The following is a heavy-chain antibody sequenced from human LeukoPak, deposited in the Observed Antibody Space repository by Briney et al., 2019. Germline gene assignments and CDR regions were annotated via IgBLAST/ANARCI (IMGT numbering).Heavy chain of an antibody. CDR1: GFTFSSYA. CDR2: ISGSGGST. Sequence: PGGSLRLSCAASGFTFSSYAMSWVRQAPGKGLEWVSAISGSGGSTYYADSVKGRFTISRDNSKNTLYLQMNSLRAEDTAVYYCARTMYSSGWCDYWGQGTLVTVSS. J-gene: IGHJ4*02. V-gene: IGHV3-23*01. D-gene: IGHD6-19*01. CDR3: ARTMYSSGWCDY.